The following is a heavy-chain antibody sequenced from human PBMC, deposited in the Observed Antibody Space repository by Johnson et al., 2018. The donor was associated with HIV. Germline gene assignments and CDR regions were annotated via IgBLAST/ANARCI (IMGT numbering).Heavy chain of an antibody. J-gene: IGHJ3*02. V-gene: IGHV3-66*02. CDR1: GFTFDDYG. CDR3: ARVTMIVVVMQAFDI. D-gene: IGHD3-22*01. CDR2: IYSGGST. Sequence: VQLVESGGGVVRPGGSLRLSCAASGFTFDDYGMSWVRQAPVKGLEWVSVIYSGGSTYYADSVKGRFTISRDNSKNTLYLQMNSLRAEDTAVYYCARVTMIVVVMQAFDIWGQGTMVTVSS.